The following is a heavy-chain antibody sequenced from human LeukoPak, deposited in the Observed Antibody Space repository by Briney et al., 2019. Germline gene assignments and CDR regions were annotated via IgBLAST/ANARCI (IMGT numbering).Heavy chain of an antibody. CDR2: INPSGGST. V-gene: IGHV1-46*01. CDR3: ARDSYSYGTLWVNYYDSSGYYLGDY. J-gene: IGHJ4*02. D-gene: IGHD3-22*01. CDR1: GYTFTSYY. Sequence: ASVKVSCKASGYTFTSYYMHWVRQAPGQGLEWMGIINPSGGSTSYAQKFQGRVTMTRDTSTSTVYMELSSLRSEDTAVYYCARDSYSYGTLWVNYYDSSGYYLGDYWGQGTLVTVSS.